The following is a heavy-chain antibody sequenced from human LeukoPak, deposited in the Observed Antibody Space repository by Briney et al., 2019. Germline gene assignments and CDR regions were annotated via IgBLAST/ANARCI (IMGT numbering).Heavy chain of an antibody. CDR3: AKSILWSDAFDI. D-gene: IGHD3-10*01. Sequence: PGGSLRLSCAASGFTVGSNYMNWVRQAPGKGLEWVSVIYSGGSTYYADSVKGRFTISRDSSEDTLYLQMNSLRAEDTAVYYCAKSILWSDAFDIWGQGTMVTVSS. J-gene: IGHJ3*02. CDR2: IYSGGST. V-gene: IGHV3-53*01. CDR1: GFTVGSNY.